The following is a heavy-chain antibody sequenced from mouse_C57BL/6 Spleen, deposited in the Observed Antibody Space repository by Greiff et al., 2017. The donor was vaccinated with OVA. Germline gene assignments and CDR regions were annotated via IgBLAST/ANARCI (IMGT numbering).Heavy chain of an antibody. J-gene: IGHJ4*01. D-gene: IGHD1-1*01. CDR2: ISYDGSN. CDR3: ARGAITTVVAHYAMDY. Sequence: EVQRVESGPGLVKPSQSLSLTCSVTGYSITSGYYWNWIRQFPGNKLEWMGYISYDGSNNYNPSLKNRISITRDTSKNQFFLKLNSVTTEDTATYYCARGAITTVVAHYAMDYWGQGTSVTVSS. CDR1: GYSITSGYY. V-gene: IGHV3-6*01.